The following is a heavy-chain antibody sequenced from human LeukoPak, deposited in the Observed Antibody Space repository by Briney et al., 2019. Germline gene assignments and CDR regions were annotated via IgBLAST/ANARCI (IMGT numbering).Heavy chain of an antibody. D-gene: IGHD3-10*01. CDR3: ARGSLWFGESEDY. V-gene: IGHV3-7*01. CDR2: IKQDGSEK. Sequence: GGSLRLSRAASGFTLSSYWMRWVRQAPGRGREWVAHIKQDGSEKYYVDSLKGRFTISRDNTTNPLYLQMNSLRAEDTAVYYCARGSLWFGESEDYWGQGTLVTVSS. CDR1: GFTLSSYW. J-gene: IGHJ4*02.